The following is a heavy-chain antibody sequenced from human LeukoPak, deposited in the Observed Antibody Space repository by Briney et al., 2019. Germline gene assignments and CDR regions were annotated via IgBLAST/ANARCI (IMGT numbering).Heavy chain of an antibody. CDR1: GFTFSDYY. CDR2: ISSSGSTI. Sequence: GGSLRLSYAASGFTFSDYYMSWIRQAPGKGLEWVSYISSSGSTIYYADSVKGRFTISRDNTKKTLYLEMNSLRAEDTAVYFCARVAHFDRGMDVWDQGTTVTVSS. V-gene: IGHV3-11*04. D-gene: IGHD3-9*01. CDR3: ARVAHFDRGMDV. J-gene: IGHJ6*02.